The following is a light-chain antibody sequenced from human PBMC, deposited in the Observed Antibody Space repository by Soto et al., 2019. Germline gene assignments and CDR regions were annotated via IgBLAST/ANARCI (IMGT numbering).Light chain of an antibody. Sequence: DIQMTQSPSSLSASVGDRVTLTCRASQSISTYLNWYQQKPGKAPNLLIYAASSLQSGVPSRFSGSGSGTDFTLTISSLQPEDFATYYCQQSYTIPYTFGQVTKLEIK. CDR3: QQSYTIPYT. V-gene: IGKV1-39*01. CDR2: AAS. J-gene: IGKJ2*01. CDR1: QSISTY.